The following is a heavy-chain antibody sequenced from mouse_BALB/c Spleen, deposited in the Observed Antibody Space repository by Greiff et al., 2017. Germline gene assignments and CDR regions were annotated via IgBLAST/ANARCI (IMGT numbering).Heavy chain of an antibody. D-gene: IGHD2-2*01. CDR2: IWAGGST. Sequence: VHLVESGPGLVAPSQSLSITCTVSGFSLTSYGVHWVRQPPGKGLEWLGVIWAGGSTNYNSALMSRLSISKDNSKSQVFLKMNSLQTDDTAMYCCARAYGYDAFAYWGQGTLVTVSA. CDR3: ARAYGYDAFAY. V-gene: IGHV2-9*02. CDR1: GFSLTSYG. J-gene: IGHJ3*01.